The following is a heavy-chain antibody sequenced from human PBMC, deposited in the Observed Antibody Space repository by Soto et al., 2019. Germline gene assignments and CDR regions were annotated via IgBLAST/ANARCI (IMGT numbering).Heavy chain of an antibody. CDR1: GYTFNNYG. Sequence: QVQLVQSGAEVKKPGASVKVSCKASGYTFNNYGISWVRQAPGQGLEWMGWIGPYNGNTDRAQNFQGRVTLTTDTSTNTAYMELRSLRSDDTALYYCARCYCSVGSCYTCWHFVLWGRGTLVTVSS. CDR2: IGPYNGNT. J-gene: IGHJ2*01. D-gene: IGHD2-15*01. CDR3: ARCYCSVGSCYTCWHFVL. V-gene: IGHV1-18*01.